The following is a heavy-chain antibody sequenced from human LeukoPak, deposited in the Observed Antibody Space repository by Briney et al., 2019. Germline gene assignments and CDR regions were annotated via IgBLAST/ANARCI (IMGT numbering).Heavy chain of an antibody. D-gene: IGHD1-26*01. CDR2: ISGSGGST. V-gene: IGHV3-23*01. Sequence: GGSLGLSCAASGFTFSSYAMSWVRQAPGKGLEWVSAISGSGGSTYYADSVKGRFTISRDNSKNTLYLQMNSLRAEDTAVYYCAKGPRIVGATRFDYWGQGTLVTVSS. CDR1: GFTFSSYA. J-gene: IGHJ4*02. CDR3: AKGPRIVGATRFDY.